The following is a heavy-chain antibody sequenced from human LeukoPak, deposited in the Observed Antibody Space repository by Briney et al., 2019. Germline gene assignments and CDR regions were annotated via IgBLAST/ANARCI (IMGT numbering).Heavy chain of an antibody. V-gene: IGHV4-39*01. CDR3: ARRPSSPDY. CDR1: GGSISSSSYY. J-gene: IGHJ4*02. CDR2: IYYSGST. Sequence: SETLSLTCTVSGGSISSSSYYWGWIRQPPGKGLEWIGSIYYSGSTYYNPSLKSRVTISVDTSKNQFSLKLSSVTAADTAVYYCARRPSSPDYWGQGTLVTVSS.